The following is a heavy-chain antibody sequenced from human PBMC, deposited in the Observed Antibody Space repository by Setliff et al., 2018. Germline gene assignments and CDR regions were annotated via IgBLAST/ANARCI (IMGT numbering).Heavy chain of an antibody. D-gene: IGHD3-10*01. J-gene: IGHJ4*02. CDR3: FGAGTCSY. CDR1: GFTCSNCW. CDR2: IKPDGSEK. V-gene: IGHV3-7*01. Sequence: GGSLRLSWAASGFTCSNCWVSWVRQAPGKGLEWVASIKPDGSEKYYVDSVKGRFTISRDNAKNSLSLQMNNLRTEDTAVYYCFGAGTCSYWGQGTLVTVSS.